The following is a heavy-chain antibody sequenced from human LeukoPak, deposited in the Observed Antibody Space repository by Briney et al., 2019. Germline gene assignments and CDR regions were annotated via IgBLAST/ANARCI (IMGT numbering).Heavy chain of an antibody. CDR1: GGSISRSSHS. Sequence: SETLSLTCTVSGGSISRSSHSWGWIRQPPGKGLEWTGTIYYTGRTYYNPSLESRLTISVDTSKNQFSLKLTSVTAADTAIYYCAQSLGSGNWIGNWFDPWGQGTLVTVSS. J-gene: IGHJ5*02. V-gene: IGHV4-39*01. CDR3: AQSLGSGNWIGNWFDP. D-gene: IGHD1-1*01. CDR2: IYYTGRT.